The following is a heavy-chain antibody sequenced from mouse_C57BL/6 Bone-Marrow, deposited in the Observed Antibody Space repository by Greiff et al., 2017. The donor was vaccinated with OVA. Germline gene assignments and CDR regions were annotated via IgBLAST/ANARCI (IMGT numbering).Heavy chain of an antibody. Sequence: VQLKQSGAELVKPGASVTMSCKASGYAFSNYGMNWVKQRPGKGLEWIGQIDPEDGDINYNGKFKGKATLTADKSSSTAYMQFSSLTSEDSAVCFCARGAYWSQGATLTLS. CDR1: GYAFSNYG. J-gene: IGHJ2*01. V-gene: IGHV1-80*01. CDR2: IDPEDGDI. CDR3: ARGAY.